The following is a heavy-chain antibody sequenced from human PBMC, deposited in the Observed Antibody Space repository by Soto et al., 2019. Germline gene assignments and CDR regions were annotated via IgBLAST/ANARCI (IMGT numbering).Heavy chain of an antibody. CDR1: GGSISSYY. V-gene: IGHV4-59*08. J-gene: IGHJ6*03. Sequence: SETLSLTCTVSGGSISSYYWSWIRQPPGKGLEWIGYIYYSGSTNYNPSLKSRVTISVDTSKNQFSLKLSSVTAADTAVYYCARLLSGLSLELQYYYYMDVWGKGTTVTVSS. CDR2: IYYSGST. D-gene: IGHD1-7*01. CDR3: ARLLSGLSLELQYYYYMDV.